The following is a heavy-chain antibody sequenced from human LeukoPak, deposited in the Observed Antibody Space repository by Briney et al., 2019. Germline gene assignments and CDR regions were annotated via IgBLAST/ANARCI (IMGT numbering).Heavy chain of an antibody. CDR3: AKASSTIFGVVIKREYYFDY. V-gene: IGHV3-23*01. CDR1: GFVFSDYT. J-gene: IGHJ4*02. D-gene: IGHD3-3*01. Sequence: PGGSLRLSCVASGFVFSDYTMTWVRQAPGKGLEWVSAISGSSDSTYYGDSVKGRFSISRDNSKNTLYLQMNSLRAEDTAVYYCAKASSTIFGVVIKREYYFDYRGKGTLVTVSS. CDR2: ISGSSDST.